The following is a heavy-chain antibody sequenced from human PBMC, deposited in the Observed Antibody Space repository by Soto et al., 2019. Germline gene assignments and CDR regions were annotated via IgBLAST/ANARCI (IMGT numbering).Heavy chain of an antibody. CDR3: AREGCSGGSCYKNAFDI. J-gene: IGHJ3*02. CDR1: GFTFRSYS. V-gene: IGHV3-21*01. Sequence: ESGGGLVKPGGSLRLSCAASGFTFRSYSMNWVRQAPGKGLEWVSSISSSSSYIYYADSVKGRFTISRDNAKNSLYLQMNRLRAEDTAVYYCAREGCSGGSCYKNAFDIWGQGTMVTVSS. D-gene: IGHD2-15*01. CDR2: ISSSSSYI.